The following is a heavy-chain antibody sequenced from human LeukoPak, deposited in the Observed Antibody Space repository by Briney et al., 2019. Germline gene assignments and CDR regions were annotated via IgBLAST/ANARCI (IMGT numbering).Heavy chain of an antibody. D-gene: IGHD1-1*01. V-gene: IGHV3-23*01. J-gene: IGHJ4*02. CDR3: AKDSGIFINYFDY. Sequence: GGSLRLSCAASGFTFSSYAMSWVRQAPGKGLEWVSAISGSGGSTYYADSVKGRFTISRDNSKNTLYLQMSSLRAEDTAVYYCAKDSGIFINYFDYWGQGTLVTVSS. CDR1: GFTFSSYA. CDR2: ISGSGGST.